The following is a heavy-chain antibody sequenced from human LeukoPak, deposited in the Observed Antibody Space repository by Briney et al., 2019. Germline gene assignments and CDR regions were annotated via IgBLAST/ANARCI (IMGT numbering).Heavy chain of an antibody. Sequence: SETLSLTCTASGGSISSYYWSWIRQPPGKGLEWIGYIYYSGSTNYNPSLKSRVTISVDTSKNQFSLKLSSVTAADTAVYYCARDSEMEGGFDYWGQGTLVTVSS. J-gene: IGHJ4*02. CDR3: ARDSEMEGGFDY. V-gene: IGHV4-59*01. CDR2: IYYSGST. D-gene: IGHD5-24*01. CDR1: GGSISSYY.